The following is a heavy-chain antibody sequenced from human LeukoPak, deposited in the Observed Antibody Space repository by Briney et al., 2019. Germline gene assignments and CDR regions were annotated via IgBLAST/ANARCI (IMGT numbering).Heavy chain of an antibody. CDR3: ARGRGRVEATLDY. J-gene: IGHJ4*02. D-gene: IGHD1-26*01. CDR1: GFTFSSYW. V-gene: IGHV3-7*01. CDR2: IKQDGSEK. Sequence: GGSLRLSCAASGFTFSSYWMSWVRQAPGKGLEWVANIKQDGSEKYYVDSVKGRFTISRDNAKNSLYLQMNSLRAEDTAVYYCARGRGRVEATLDYWGQGTLVTVSS.